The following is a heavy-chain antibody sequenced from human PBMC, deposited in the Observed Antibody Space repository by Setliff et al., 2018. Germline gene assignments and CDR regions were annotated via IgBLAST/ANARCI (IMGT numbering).Heavy chain of an antibody. Sequence: GASVKVSCKASGGTFSSYDISWVRQAPGQGLEWMGRIIPIFGTANYAQKFQGRVTITADKSTSTAYMELSRLRSEDTAVYYCATSVSWIQLVLYPQGHPEPFDYWGQGTLVTVSS. CDR3: ATSVSWIQLVLYPQGHPEPFDY. CDR1: GGTFSSYD. V-gene: IGHV1-69*06. J-gene: IGHJ4*02. CDR2: IIPIFGTA. D-gene: IGHD5-18*01.